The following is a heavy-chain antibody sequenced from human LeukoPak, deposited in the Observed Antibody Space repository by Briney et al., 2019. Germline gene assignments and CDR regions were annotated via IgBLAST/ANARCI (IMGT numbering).Heavy chain of an antibody. CDR1: GFTFSTYA. CDR2: ISSSGGTT. J-gene: IGHJ4*02. Sequence: LPGGSLILSCAASGFTFSTYAVNWVRQAPGKGLEWVSAISSSGGTTYYADSVKGRFSISRDNSKNTLYLRMNSLRAEDTAIYYCAEDRNAWPTNFDSWGQGTLVTVSA. D-gene: IGHD5-24*01. V-gene: IGHV3-23*01. CDR3: AEDRNAWPTNFDS.